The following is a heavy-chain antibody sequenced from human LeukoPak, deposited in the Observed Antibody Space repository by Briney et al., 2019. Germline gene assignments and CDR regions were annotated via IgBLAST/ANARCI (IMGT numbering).Heavy chain of an antibody. D-gene: IGHD3-16*01. CDR2: IRSKANSYAT. Sequence: PGGSLRLSCAASGFTFSGSAMHWVRQASGKGLEWVGRIRSKANSYATAYAASVKGKFTISRDDSKNTAYLQMNSLKTEGTAVYYCTRHFPGGYYYYYYMDVWGKGTTVTVSS. J-gene: IGHJ6*03. CDR1: GFTFSGSA. CDR3: TRHFPGGYYYYYYMDV. V-gene: IGHV3-73*01.